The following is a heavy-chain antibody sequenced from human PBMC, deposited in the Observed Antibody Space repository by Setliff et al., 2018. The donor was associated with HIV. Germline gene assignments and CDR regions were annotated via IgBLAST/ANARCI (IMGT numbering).Heavy chain of an antibody. V-gene: IGHV3-74*01. CDR2: INTDGSIT. Sequence: PGGSLRLSCAASGFSFSNYWMHWVRQAPGKGLVWVSRINTDGSITDYADSVKGRFTISRDNAKNTLSLQMNRLRAEDTAIYFCARWGRGDSSGFDYWGQGTLVTVSS. CDR1: GFSFSNYW. D-gene: IGHD6-19*01. J-gene: IGHJ4*02. CDR3: ARWGRGDSSGFDY.